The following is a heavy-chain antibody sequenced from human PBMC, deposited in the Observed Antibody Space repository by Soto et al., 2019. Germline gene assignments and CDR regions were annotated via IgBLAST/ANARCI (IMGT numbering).Heavy chain of an antibody. Sequence: EVQLVESGGGLVQPGGSLRLSCAASGFTFSSYWMHWVRQAPGKGLVWVSRINSDGSSTSYADSVKGRFTISRDNAKTTLYLQMNSLRAEDTAVYYCAREYYYDSSGMPIENYYYYGMDVWGQGTTVTVSS. CDR1: GFTFSSYW. CDR3: AREYYYDSSGMPIENYYYYGMDV. V-gene: IGHV3-74*01. CDR2: INSDGSST. J-gene: IGHJ6*02. D-gene: IGHD3-22*01.